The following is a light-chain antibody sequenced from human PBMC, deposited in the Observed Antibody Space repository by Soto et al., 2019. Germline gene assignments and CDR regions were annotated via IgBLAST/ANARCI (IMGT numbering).Light chain of an antibody. Sequence: EIVMTQSPATLSVSPGDSATLSCRASQSVVSNLAWYQQKPDQAPRLLIYGVSTRATGIPARFSGSGSGTELTLTLSGLQSEDFAVYYCQQYENWPPYTFGPVTKLEIK. CDR2: GVS. CDR3: QQYENWPPYT. J-gene: IGKJ2*01. V-gene: IGKV3-15*01. CDR1: QSVVSN.